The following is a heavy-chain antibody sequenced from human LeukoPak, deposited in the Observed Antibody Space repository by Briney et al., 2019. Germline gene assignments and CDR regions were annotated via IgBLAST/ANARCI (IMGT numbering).Heavy chain of an antibody. J-gene: IGHJ3*02. Sequence: PGGSLRLSCAASGFTFSSYEMNWVRQAPGKGLEWVSYISSSGSTIYYADSVKGRFTISRDNAKNSLYLQMNSLRAEDTAVYYCARDDIVVVVAATLGDAFDIWGQGTMVTVSS. CDR3: ARDDIVVVVAATLGDAFDI. D-gene: IGHD2-15*01. CDR2: ISSSGSTI. V-gene: IGHV3-48*03. CDR1: GFTFSSYE.